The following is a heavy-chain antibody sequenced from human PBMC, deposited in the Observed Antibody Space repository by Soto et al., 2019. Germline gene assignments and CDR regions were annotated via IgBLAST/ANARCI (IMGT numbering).Heavy chain of an antibody. CDR3: AHRVLRTVFGLVTTTAIYFDF. D-gene: IGHD3-3*01. Sequence: QITLNESGPTQVKPRQTLTLTCTFSGFSLTTSGVGVGWIRQSPGKAPEWLALIYWDDDNRYSPSLKSRLTIPKDTSKNQVVLTMDDLDPADTATYYCAHRVLRTVFGLVTTTAIYFDFWGQGTPVAVSS. V-gene: IGHV2-5*02. J-gene: IGHJ4*02. CDR2: IYWDDDN. CDR1: GFSLTTSGVG.